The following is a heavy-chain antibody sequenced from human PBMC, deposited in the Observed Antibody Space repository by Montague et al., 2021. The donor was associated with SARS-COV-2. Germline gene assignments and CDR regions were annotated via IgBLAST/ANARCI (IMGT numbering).Heavy chain of an antibody. Sequence: TLSLTRTLSGGSISSGGCNWSWIRQRPGKGLEWIGYIYYSGSTYYXPCLKSRVTISVDTSKNQFSLKLSSVTAADTAVYYSARVQGITMIVVVIGAFDIWGQGTMVTVSS. CDR3: ARVQGITMIVVVIGAFDI. J-gene: IGHJ3*02. CDR2: IYYSGST. CDR1: GGSISSGGCN. D-gene: IGHD3-22*01. V-gene: IGHV4-31*03.